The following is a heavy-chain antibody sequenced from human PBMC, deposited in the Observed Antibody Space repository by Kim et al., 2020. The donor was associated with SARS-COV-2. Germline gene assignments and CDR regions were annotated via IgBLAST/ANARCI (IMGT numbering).Heavy chain of an antibody. CDR2: ISHNSADI. CDR3: TRDPRPADY. J-gene: IGHJ4*02. Sequence: GGSLRLSCVGSGFIFGDYYMTWIRQAPGKGLESLSYISHNSADIKYADSVRGRFTISRDNAKKSLYLQMNSLRAEDTAVYYCTRDPRPADYWGQGTVVTVST. V-gene: IGHV3-11*05. CDR1: GFIFGDYY. D-gene: IGHD2-2*01.